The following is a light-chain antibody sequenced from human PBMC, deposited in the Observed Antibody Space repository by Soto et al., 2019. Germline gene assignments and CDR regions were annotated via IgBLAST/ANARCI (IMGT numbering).Light chain of an antibody. CDR2: LNSDGSH. J-gene: IGLJ3*02. CDR3: QTWGTGNRV. V-gene: IGLV4-69*01. CDR1: SGHSSYA. Sequence: QPVLTQSPSASASLGASVKLTCTLSSGHSSYAIAWHQQQAEKGPRYLMKLNSDGSHSKGDGIPDRFSGSSSGAERYLTISSLPSEDEADYYCQTWGTGNRVFGGGTKLTVL.